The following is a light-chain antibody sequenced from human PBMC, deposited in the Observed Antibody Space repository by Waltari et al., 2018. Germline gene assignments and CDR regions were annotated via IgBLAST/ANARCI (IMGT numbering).Light chain of an antibody. Sequence: DIVMTQSPDSLAVSLGERATINCKSSQSVLYSSNNKYYLAWYQHKPGQPPKLLIYWASIRESGVPDRFSGSGSGTDFTLTIGSLQAEDVAVYYCQQYYRSPRTFGQGTKVEIK. CDR2: WAS. CDR1: QSVLYSSNNKYY. CDR3: QQYYRSPRT. J-gene: IGKJ1*01. V-gene: IGKV4-1*01.